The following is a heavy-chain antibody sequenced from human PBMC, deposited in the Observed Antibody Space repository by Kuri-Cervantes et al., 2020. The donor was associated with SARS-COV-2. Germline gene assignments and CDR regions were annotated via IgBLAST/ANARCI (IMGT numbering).Heavy chain of an antibody. V-gene: IGHV1-69*13. CDR2: IIPIFGTA. Sequence: SVKVSCKTSGYTFTDYYMHWVRQAPGQGLEWMGGIIPIFGTANYAQKFQGRVTITADESTSTAYMELSSLRSEDTAVYYCARLLYGALNGGAPRFDPWGQGTLVTVSS. CDR3: ARLLYGALNGGAPRFDP. D-gene: IGHD4-17*01. CDR1: GYTFTDYY. J-gene: IGHJ5*02.